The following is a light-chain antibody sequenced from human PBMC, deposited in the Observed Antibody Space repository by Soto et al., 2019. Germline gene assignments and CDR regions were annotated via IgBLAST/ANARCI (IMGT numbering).Light chain of an antibody. CDR1: QSVITY. CDR3: LQTYTTPFT. V-gene: IGKV1-39*01. Sequence: DIQMTQSPSSLSASVGDRVTITCRASQSVITYLNWYQQKPGRAPKLLIFGASSLQSGVPSRFSGSGSGTDFTLTISSLQSEDFATYYCLQTYTTPFTFGPGTKVDIK. J-gene: IGKJ3*01. CDR2: GAS.